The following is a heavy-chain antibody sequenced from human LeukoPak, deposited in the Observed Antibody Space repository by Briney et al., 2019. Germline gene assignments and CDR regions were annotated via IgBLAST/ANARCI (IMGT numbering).Heavy chain of an antibody. Sequence: SVKVSCKASGGTFSSYAIRWVRPAPGQGLEWMGRIIPILGIANYAQKFQGRVTITADKSTSTAYMELSSLRSEDTAVYYCARDYGDYGDYGMDVWGQGTTVTVSS. D-gene: IGHD4-17*01. V-gene: IGHV1-69*04. J-gene: IGHJ6*02. CDR1: GGTFSSYA. CDR2: IIPILGIA. CDR3: ARDYGDYGDYGMDV.